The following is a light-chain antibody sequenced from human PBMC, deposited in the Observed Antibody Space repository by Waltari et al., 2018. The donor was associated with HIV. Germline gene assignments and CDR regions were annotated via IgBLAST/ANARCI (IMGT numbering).Light chain of an antibody. CDR3: AAYAGNNIVI. J-gene: IGLJ2*01. Sequence: QSALTQPPSASGSPGQSVTVSCTGTSSDIGYFNYVSWYQQHPGKAPKLLIYDVNKRPSGVPVPFPASKSGATASLTVSGLLAEDEADYYCAAYAGNNIVIFGGGTKVTV. V-gene: IGLV2-8*01. CDR2: DVN. CDR1: SSDIGYFNY.